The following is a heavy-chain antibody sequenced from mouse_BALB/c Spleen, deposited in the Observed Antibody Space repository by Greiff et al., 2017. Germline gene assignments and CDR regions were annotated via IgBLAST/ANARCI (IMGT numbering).Heavy chain of an antibody. CDR3: ATYYRYSWFAY. D-gene: IGHD2-14*01. Sequence: VQLQQSGAELVKPGASVKLSCTASGFNIKDTYMHWVKQRPEQGLEWIGRIDPANGNTKYDPKFQGKATITADTSSNTAYLQLSSLTSEDTAVYYCATYYRYSWFAYWGQGTLGTVSA. V-gene: IGHV14-3*02. CDR1: GFNIKDTY. CDR2: IDPANGNT. J-gene: IGHJ3*01.